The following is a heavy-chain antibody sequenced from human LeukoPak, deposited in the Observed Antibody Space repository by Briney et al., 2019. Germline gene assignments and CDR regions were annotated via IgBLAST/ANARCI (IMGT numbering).Heavy chain of an antibody. CDR1: GFTFSSYA. CDR3: AKDGRKWELPIYFDY. V-gene: IGHV3-23*01. J-gene: IGHJ4*02. CDR2: ISGSGGST. Sequence: PGGSLRLSCAASGFTFSSYAMSWVRQAPGKGLEWVSAISGSGGSTYYADSVKGRFTISRDNSKNTLYLQMNSLRAEDTAVYYCAKDGRKWELPIYFDYWGQGTLVTVSS. D-gene: IGHD1-26*01.